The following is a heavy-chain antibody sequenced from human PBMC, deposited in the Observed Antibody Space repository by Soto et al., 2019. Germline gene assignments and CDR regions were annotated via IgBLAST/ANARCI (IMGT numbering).Heavy chain of an antibody. Sequence: TLSLTCDVSGGSISSGDYYWSWIRQPPGKGLEWIGYIYYSGSTYYNPSLKSRVTISVDTSKNQFSLKLSSVTAADTAVYYCASRKSSPYFDYWGQGTLVTVSS. V-gene: IGHV4-30-4*01. D-gene: IGHD3-10*01. CDR3: ASRKSSPYFDY. J-gene: IGHJ4*02. CDR2: IYYSGST. CDR1: GGSISSGDYY.